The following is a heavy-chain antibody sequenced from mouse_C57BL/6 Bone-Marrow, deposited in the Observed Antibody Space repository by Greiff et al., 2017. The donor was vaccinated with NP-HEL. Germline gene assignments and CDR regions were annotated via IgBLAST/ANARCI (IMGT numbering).Heavy chain of an antibody. CDR2: ISNGGGST. V-gene: IGHV5-12*01. Sequence: EVMLVESGGGLVQPGGSLKLSCAASGFTFSDYYMYWVRQTPEKRLEWVAYISNGGGSTYYPDTVKGRFTISRDNAKNTLYLQMSRLKSEDTAMYYCARITTVVPWYFDVWGTGTTVTVSS. CDR3: ARITTVVPWYFDV. J-gene: IGHJ1*03. D-gene: IGHD1-1*01. CDR1: GFTFSDYY.